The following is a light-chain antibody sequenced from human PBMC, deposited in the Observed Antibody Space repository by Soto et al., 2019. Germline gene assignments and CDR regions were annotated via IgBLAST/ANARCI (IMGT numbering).Light chain of an antibody. CDR2: YAS. CDR1: QNVHSN. J-gene: IGKJ3*01. Sequence: EVVMTQSPATLSVSPGERATLSCRASQNVHSNIAWYQQKPGQAPSLLISYASTRATGIPARFSGSGSGTEFTLTISSPQSEDFGVYYCQHYSNWPPTFGPGTKVEIK. CDR3: QHYSNWPPT. V-gene: IGKV3-15*01.